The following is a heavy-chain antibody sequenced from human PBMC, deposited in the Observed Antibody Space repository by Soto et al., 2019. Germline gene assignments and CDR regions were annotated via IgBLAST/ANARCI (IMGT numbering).Heavy chain of an antibody. Sequence: SETLSLTCTVSGGSISSGGYYWSWIRQHPGKGLEWIGYIYYSGSTYYNPSLKSRVTISVDTSKNQFSLKLSSVTAADTAVYYCARGSSSWPDAFDIWGQGTMVTVSS. J-gene: IGHJ3*02. CDR2: IYYSGST. CDR3: ARGSSSWPDAFDI. D-gene: IGHD6-13*01. V-gene: IGHV4-31*03. CDR1: GGSISSGGYY.